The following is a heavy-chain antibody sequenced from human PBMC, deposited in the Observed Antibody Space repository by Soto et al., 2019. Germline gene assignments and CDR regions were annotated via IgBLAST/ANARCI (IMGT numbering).Heavy chain of an antibody. CDR3: ARGLTMGQLPSHFDH. CDR1: GGSVSNDNFY. Sequence: SETLSLTCTVSGGSVSNDNFYWSWIRQPPGKGLEWIGYVHSSGITNYNPSLKRRVTISVDMSRNQFSLRLSSVTAADTAVYYCARGLTMGQLPSHFDHWGQGTLVTVSS. CDR2: VHSSGIT. D-gene: IGHD3-16*01. V-gene: IGHV4-61*01. J-gene: IGHJ5*02.